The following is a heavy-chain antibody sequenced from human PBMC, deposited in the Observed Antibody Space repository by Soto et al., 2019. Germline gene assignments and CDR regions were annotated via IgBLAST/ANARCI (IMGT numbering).Heavy chain of an antibody. D-gene: IGHD6-6*01. CDR1: GYTFTSYG. CDR2: ISGYNDET. V-gene: IGHV1-18*04. Sequence: QVQLVQSGGEVKKPGASVKVSCKASGYTFTSYGISWVRQAPGQGLEWMGWISGYNDETNYAQRLQGRVTMTTDTSTSTAYMELRSLRKDDPALYYCAPNSSSKGYFDYWGQGTLVTVSP. CDR3: APNSSSKGYFDY. J-gene: IGHJ4*02.